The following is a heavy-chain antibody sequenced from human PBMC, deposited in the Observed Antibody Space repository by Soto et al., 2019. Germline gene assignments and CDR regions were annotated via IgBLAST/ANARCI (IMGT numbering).Heavy chain of an antibody. J-gene: IGHJ6*03. D-gene: IGHD3-3*01. V-gene: IGHV4-34*01. CDR2: INHSGST. Sequence: SETLSLTCAVYGGSFIGYYWSWIRQPPGKGLEWIGEINHSGSTNYNPSLKSRVTISVDTSKNQFSLKLSSVTAADTAVYYCARESSPEDFWSGPHYYYYMDVWGKGTTVTVSS. CDR3: ARESSPEDFWSGPHYYYYMDV. CDR1: GGSFIGYY.